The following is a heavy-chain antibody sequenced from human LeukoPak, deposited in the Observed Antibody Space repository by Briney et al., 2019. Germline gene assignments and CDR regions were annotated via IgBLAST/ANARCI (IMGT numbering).Heavy chain of an antibody. CDR3: ARVYYDYVWGSYRFDY. CDR1: GGSISSSSYY. D-gene: IGHD3-16*02. Sequence: SETLSLTCTVSGGSISSSSYYWGWIRQPPGKGLEWIGSIYYSGSTYYNPSLKSRVTISVDTSKNQFSLKLSSVTAADTAVYYCARVYYDYVWGSYRFDYWGQGTLVTVSP. J-gene: IGHJ4*02. V-gene: IGHV4-39*07. CDR2: IYYSGST.